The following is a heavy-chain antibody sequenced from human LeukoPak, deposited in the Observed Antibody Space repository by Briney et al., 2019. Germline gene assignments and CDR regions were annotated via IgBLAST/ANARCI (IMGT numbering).Heavy chain of an antibody. D-gene: IGHD2/OR15-2a*01. Sequence: GGSLRLSCAASGNYWMHWVRQAPGKGLVWVSHINSDGSWTSYADSVKGRFTISKDDAKNTVYLQMNSLRAEDTAVYYCVSFYKTYWGRGTLVTVSS. J-gene: IGHJ4*02. CDR2: INSDGSWT. V-gene: IGHV3-74*01. CDR3: VSFYKTY. CDR1: GNYW.